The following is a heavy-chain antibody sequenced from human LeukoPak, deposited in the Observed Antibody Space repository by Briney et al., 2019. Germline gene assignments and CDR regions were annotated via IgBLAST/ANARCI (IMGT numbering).Heavy chain of an antibody. CDR3: ARDPPGIAASVSGG. V-gene: IGHV3-53*01. CDR1: GFTVTSNF. CDR2: IYSGGTT. D-gene: IGHD6-13*01. Sequence: GGSLRLSCAASGFTVTSNFVNWVRQAPGKGLEWVAFIYSGGTTNYADSVKGRFTISRDNSKNTLYLQMTNVRVEDTAVYYCARDPPGIAASVSGGWGQGTLVTVSS. J-gene: IGHJ4*02.